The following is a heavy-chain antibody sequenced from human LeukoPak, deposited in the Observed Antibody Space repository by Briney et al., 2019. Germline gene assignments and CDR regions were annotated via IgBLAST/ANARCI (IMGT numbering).Heavy chain of an antibody. CDR1: GITASNFY. Sequence: GGSLRLSCAASGITASNFYMMWVRQAPGKGLEWVSYISNNDVTKYADSVRGRLTISRDNSKNILYLQMNSLRVEDTAMYWCASSVTTVGAYDYWGQGAPVAVSS. J-gene: IGHJ4*02. CDR3: ASSVTTVGAYDY. D-gene: IGHD1-1*01. V-gene: IGHV3-53*01. CDR2: ISNNDVT.